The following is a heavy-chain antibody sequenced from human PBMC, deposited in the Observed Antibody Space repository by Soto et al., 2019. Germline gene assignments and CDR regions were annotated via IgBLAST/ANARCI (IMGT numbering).Heavy chain of an antibody. CDR1: GGSISSGGYY. CDR2: IYYSGST. J-gene: IGHJ6*03. Sequence: SETLSLTCTVSGGSISSGGYYWSWIRQHPGKGLEWIGYIYYSGSTYYNPSLKSRVTISVDTSKNQFSLKLSSVTAADTAVYYCAREVPHYYYMDVWGKGTTVTVSS. V-gene: IGHV4-31*03. D-gene: IGHD1-1*01. CDR3: AREVPHYYYMDV.